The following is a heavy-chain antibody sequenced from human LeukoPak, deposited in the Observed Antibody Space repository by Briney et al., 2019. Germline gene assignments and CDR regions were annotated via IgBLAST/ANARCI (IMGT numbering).Heavy chain of an antibody. CDR1: GYTFTRYY. Sequence: ASVKVSCKASGYTFTRYYMHWVRQAPGQGLEWMGIINPSGGSTSYAQKFQGRVTMTRDTSTSTAYMELSRLRSDDTAVYYCARGFYSPHYWGQGTLVSVSS. J-gene: IGHJ4*02. CDR3: ARGFYSPHY. CDR2: INPSGGST. V-gene: IGHV1-46*01. D-gene: IGHD4-11*01.